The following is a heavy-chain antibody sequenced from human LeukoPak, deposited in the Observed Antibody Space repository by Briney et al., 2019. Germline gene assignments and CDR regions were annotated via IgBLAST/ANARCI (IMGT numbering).Heavy chain of an antibody. CDR2: IYYSGST. D-gene: IGHD5-18*01. Sequence: PSETLSLTCTVSGGSISSYYWSWIRQPPGKGLEWIGYIYYSGSTNYNPSLKSRVTISVDTSKNQFSLKLSSVTAADTAVYYCASSYVDTAMVTAFDIWGQGTMVTVSS. V-gene: IGHV4-59*08. CDR3: ASSYVDTAMVTAFDI. J-gene: IGHJ3*02. CDR1: GGSISSYY.